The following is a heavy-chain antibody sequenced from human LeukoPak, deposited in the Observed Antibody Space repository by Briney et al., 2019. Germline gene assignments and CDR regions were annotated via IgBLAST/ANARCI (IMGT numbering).Heavy chain of an antibody. D-gene: IGHD3-3*01. Sequence: SETLSLTCTVSGGSISSSSYYWGWIRQPPGKGLEWIGSIYYSGSTYYNPSLKSRVTISVDTSKNQFSLKLSSVTAADTAVYYCARDTEMKRYYDFWSGYYTGSWFDPWGQGTLVTVSS. CDR2: IYYSGST. CDR3: ARDTEMKRYYDFWSGYYTGSWFDP. J-gene: IGHJ5*02. CDR1: GGSISSSSYY. V-gene: IGHV4-39*07.